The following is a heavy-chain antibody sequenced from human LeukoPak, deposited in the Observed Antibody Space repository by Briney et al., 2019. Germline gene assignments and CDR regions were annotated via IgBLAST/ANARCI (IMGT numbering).Heavy chain of an antibody. J-gene: IGHJ4*02. D-gene: IGHD5-24*01. CDR1: GGSFSGYY. V-gene: IGHV4-34*01. CDR2: INHSRTT. Sequence: PSETLSLTCAVYGGSFSGYYWSWIRQPPGKGLEWIGGINHSRTTNYNPSLKSRVTISVDRSKNQFSLKLSSVTAADTAVYYCATGRDGYNPHYWGQGILVTVSS. CDR3: ATGRDGYNPHY.